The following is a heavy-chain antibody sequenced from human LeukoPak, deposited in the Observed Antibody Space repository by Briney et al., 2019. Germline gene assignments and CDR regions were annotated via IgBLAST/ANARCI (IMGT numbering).Heavy chain of an antibody. J-gene: IGHJ6*03. D-gene: IGHD6-19*01. CDR3: ARLADGWYDYYYMDV. CDR2: IYPGDSDT. Sequence: GESLEISCKGSGYSFTSYWIGWVRQMPGKGLEWMGIIYPGDSDTRYSPSFQGQVTISADKSISTAYLQWSGLKASDTAMYYCARLADGWYDYYYMDVWGKGTTVTVSS. CDR1: GYSFTSYW. V-gene: IGHV5-51*01.